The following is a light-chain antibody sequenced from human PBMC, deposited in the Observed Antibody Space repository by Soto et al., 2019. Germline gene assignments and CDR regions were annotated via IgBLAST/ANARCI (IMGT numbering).Light chain of an antibody. J-gene: IGKJ4*01. CDR2: EVS. CDR1: QTVSSS. Sequence: EIVLTQSPATLSLSPGERATLSCRASQTVSSSLAWYQQKPGQAPRLLIYEVSNRATGIPPRFSGSGSGADFTLTISSLEPGDFALYYCQQHINWPLTFGGGTKV. V-gene: IGKV3-11*01. CDR3: QQHINWPLT.